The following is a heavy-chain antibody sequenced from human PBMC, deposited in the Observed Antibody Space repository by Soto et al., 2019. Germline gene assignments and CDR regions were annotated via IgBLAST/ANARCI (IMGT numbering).Heavy chain of an antibody. Sequence: SETLSLTCTVSGGSISSGGYYWSWIRQHPGKGLEWIGYIYYSGSTYYNPSLKSRVTISVDTSKNQFSLKLSSVTAADTAVYYCAREQYCGGDCYRGAFDIWGQGTMVTVSS. CDR3: AREQYCGGDCYRGAFDI. CDR1: GGSISSGGYY. D-gene: IGHD2-21*02. J-gene: IGHJ3*02. CDR2: IYYSGST. V-gene: IGHV4-31*03.